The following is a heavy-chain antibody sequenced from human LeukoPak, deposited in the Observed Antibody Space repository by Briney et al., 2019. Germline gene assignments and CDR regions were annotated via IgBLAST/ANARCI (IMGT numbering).Heavy chain of an antibody. CDR2: IWFDGSNK. CDR1: GFTFSSYG. V-gene: IGHV3-33*01. J-gene: IGHJ3*02. D-gene: IGHD3-22*01. Sequence: QPGRSLRLSCAASGFTFSSYGMHWVRQAPGKGLEWVAAIWFDGSNKYSADSVKGRFTISRDNSKNTLYLQMNSLRAEDTAVYYCARIHSLYYYDSSGYGAFDIWGQGAMVTVSS. CDR3: ARIHSLYYYDSSGYGAFDI.